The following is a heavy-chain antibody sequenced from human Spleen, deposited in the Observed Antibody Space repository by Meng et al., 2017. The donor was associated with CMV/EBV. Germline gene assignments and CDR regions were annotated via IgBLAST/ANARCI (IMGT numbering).Heavy chain of an antibody. J-gene: IGHJ4*02. CDR2: INPIGGST. D-gene: IGHD2-2*01. Sequence: ASVQDSCKTSGYTFTIHYVHWVRQAPGQGLEWRGLINPIGGSTSYAQKFESRVTLTRDTSANTLYMELSSLRSEDKAVYYCARDKVGTAASYFDYWGQGTLVTVSS. CDR1: GYTFTIHY. V-gene: IGHV1-46*01. CDR3: ARDKVGTAASYFDY.